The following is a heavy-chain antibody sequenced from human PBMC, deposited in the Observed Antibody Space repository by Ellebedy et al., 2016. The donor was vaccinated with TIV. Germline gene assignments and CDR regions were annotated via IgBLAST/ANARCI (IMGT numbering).Heavy chain of an antibody. D-gene: IGHD6-6*01. CDR2: IYYSGST. CDR3: ARAQQLVGHYFDY. Sequence: GSLRLXXTVSGGSISSYYWSWIRQPPGKGLEWIGYIYYSGSTNYNPSLKSRVTISVDTSKNQFSLKLSSVTAADTAVYYCARAQQLVGHYFDYWGQGTLVTVSS. J-gene: IGHJ4*02. V-gene: IGHV4-59*01. CDR1: GGSISSYY.